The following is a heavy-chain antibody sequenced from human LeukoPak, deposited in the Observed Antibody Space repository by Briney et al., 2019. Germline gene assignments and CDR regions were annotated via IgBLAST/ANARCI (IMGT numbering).Heavy chain of an antibody. CDR3: ARAVDIVATVTFDY. CDR2: IYYSGST. V-gene: IGHV4-59*08. J-gene: IGHJ4*02. CDR1: GGSISSYY. D-gene: IGHD5-12*01. Sequence: SETLSLTCTVSGGSISSYYWSWIRQPPGKGLEWIGYIYYSGSTNYNPSLKSRVTISVDTSKNQFSLKLSSVTAADTAVYYCARAVDIVATVTFDYWGQGTLVTVSS.